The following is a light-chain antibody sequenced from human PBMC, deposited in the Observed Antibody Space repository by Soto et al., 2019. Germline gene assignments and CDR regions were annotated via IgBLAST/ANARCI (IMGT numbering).Light chain of an antibody. CDR2: EVS. CDR1: SRDVGGYNY. Sequence: QSVLTQPASVSGSPGQSITISCTGTSRDVGGYNYVSWHQQHPGKALKVIITEVSNRPSGVSNRFSGSKSGNTASLTISGLQAEDEADYYCSSYISSSTFVVFGGGTKVTVL. CDR3: SSYISSSTFVV. J-gene: IGLJ2*01. V-gene: IGLV2-14*01.